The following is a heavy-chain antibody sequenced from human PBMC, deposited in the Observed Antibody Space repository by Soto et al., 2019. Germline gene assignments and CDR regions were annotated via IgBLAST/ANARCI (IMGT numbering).Heavy chain of an antibody. V-gene: IGHV1-2*02. CDR2: INPNSGST. D-gene: IGHD6-6*01. Sequence: VASVKVSCKASGYTFINYYMHWVRQAPGQGPEWMGWINPNSGSTNYAQRFQGRVTMTRDTSITTAYMELSSLRSDDTAVYFCARGRGSSSNNFFDPWGQGTLVTVSS. CDR1: GYTFINYY. J-gene: IGHJ5*02. CDR3: ARGRGSSSNNFFDP.